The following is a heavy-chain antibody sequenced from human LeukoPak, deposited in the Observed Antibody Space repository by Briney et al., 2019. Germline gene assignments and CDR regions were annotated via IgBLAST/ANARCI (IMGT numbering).Heavy chain of an antibody. V-gene: IGHV3-74*01. CDR1: GFTFSSYW. Sequence: GGSLRLSCAASGFTFSSYWMHWVRQAPGKGLVWVSRINSDGSSTSYADSVKGRFTISRDNAKNTLYLQMNSLRAKDTAVYYCARDRRYYDSSGYCTLFDYWGQGTLVTVSS. CDR2: INSDGSST. J-gene: IGHJ4*02. D-gene: IGHD3-22*01. CDR3: ARDRRYYDSSGYCTLFDY.